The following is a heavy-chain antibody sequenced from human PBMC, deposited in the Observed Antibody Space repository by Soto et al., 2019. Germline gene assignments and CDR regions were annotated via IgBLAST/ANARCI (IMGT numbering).Heavy chain of an antibody. J-gene: IGHJ4*02. Sequence: SETLSLTCTVSGGSISNGGYYWSWIRQHPGKGREWIGYIYYSGSTYYNPSLKSRVTISVDTSKNQFSLKLTSVTAADTAVYYCASCFWSGYHVWGQGTLVTVSS. CDR3: ASCFWSGYHV. D-gene: IGHD3-3*01. V-gene: IGHV4-31*03. CDR2: IYYSGST. CDR1: GGSISNGGYY.